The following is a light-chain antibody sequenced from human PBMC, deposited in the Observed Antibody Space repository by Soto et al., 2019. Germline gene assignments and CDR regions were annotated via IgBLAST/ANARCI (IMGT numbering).Light chain of an antibody. CDR2: GAS. CDR3: QQYNNWPQT. Sequence: EIVMTQSPATLSVSPGERATLSCRASQSVSSNLAWYQQKPGQAPRLLIYGASTSATVIPARFSGSGSGTEFTLTISSLQSEDFAVYYCQQYNNWPQTFGQGTKVDIK. V-gene: IGKV3-15*01. CDR1: QSVSSN. J-gene: IGKJ1*01.